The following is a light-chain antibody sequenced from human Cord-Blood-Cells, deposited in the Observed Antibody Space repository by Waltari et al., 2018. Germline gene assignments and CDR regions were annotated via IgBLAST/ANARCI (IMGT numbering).Light chain of an antibody. CDR3: SSYTSSSTWV. V-gene: IGLV2-14*03. CDR1: RSDVGCYNY. Sequence: QSALTQPASVSGSPGQSITIPCTGTRSDVGCYNYVSWYQQHPGKAPKLMIYDVSNRPSGVSNRFSGSKSGNTASLTISGLQAEDEADYYCSSYTSSSTWVFGGGTKLTVL. J-gene: IGLJ3*02. CDR2: DVS.